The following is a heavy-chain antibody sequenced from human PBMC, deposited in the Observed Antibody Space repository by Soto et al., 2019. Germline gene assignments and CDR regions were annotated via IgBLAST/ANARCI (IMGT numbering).Heavy chain of an antibody. CDR2: INAYNGNT. V-gene: IGHV1-18*01. J-gene: IGHJ6*02. Sequence: QVQLVQSGAEVKNPGASVKVSCKASGYSFTRYGIVWARQAPGQGLEWMGWINAYNGNTNYAQNLQGRLTLTTNTSTTTASMELRSLRSNDTAIYYCAMVDVYVTPSPQDVWGQGTTVTVSS. CDR1: GYSFTRYG. CDR3: AMVDVYVTPSPQDV. D-gene: IGHD3-16*01.